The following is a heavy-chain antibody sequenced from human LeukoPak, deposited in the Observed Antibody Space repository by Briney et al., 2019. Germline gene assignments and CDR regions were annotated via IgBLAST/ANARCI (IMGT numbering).Heavy chain of an antibody. CDR3: ARDGVDTDSSRPFDY. CDR1: GYTFTNYD. J-gene: IGHJ4*02. Sequence: GASVKVSCKASGYTFTNYDIHWVRQAPGQGLDWMGWISAYNGNTNYAQKFQGRVTVTADTSTTTAYMELRSLRSGDTAVYYCARDGVDTDSSRPFDYWGQGSLVTVSS. V-gene: IGHV1-18*01. D-gene: IGHD3-22*01. CDR2: ISAYNGNT.